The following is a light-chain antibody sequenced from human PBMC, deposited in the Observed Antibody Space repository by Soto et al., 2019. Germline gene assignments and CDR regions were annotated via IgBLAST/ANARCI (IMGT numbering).Light chain of an antibody. CDR2: DAL. V-gene: IGKV3-15*01. CDR1: QSVSNN. J-gene: IGKJ1*01. CDR3: QQYNNWPPWT. Sequence: ILMTQSPATLPVSPGERVTLSCRASQSVSNNLAWYQQKPGQAPRLLIYDALTRATGIPARFSGSGSGTEFPLTTSGLQSEDFPVSYCQQYNNWPPWTLGQGTKVEIK.